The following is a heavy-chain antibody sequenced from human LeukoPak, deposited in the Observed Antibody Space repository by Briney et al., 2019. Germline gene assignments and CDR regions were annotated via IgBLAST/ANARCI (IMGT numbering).Heavy chain of an antibody. D-gene: IGHD1-26*01. CDR1: GFTFSSYW. CDR3: ARVPRIVGAMGIDY. J-gene: IGHJ4*02. V-gene: IGHV3-74*01. Sequence: GGSLRLSCAASGFTFSSYWMHWVRQAPGKGLVWVSRINSDGSSTSYADSVKGRFTISRDNAKNTLYLQMNSLRAEDTAVYYCARVPRIVGAMGIDYWGQGTLVTVSS. CDR2: INSDGSST.